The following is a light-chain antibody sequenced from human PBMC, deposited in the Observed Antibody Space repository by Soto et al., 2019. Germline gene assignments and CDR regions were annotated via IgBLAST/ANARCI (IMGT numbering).Light chain of an antibody. J-gene: IGKJ4*01. CDR2: DAS. CDR1: QSVGSS. Sequence: EIVLTQSPATLSLSPGERATLSCRASQSVGSSLAWYQQKPGQAPRLHIHDASNRATGIPARFSGGGSETDFALTISSLEPEDFAVYFCQQRSNWPLTFGGGTKVEIK. V-gene: IGKV3-11*01. CDR3: QQRSNWPLT.